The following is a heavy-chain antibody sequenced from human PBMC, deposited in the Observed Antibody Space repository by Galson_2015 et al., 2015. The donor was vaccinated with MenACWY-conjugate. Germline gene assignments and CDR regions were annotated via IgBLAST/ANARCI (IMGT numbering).Heavy chain of an antibody. CDR2: INSDGSST. Sequence: SLRLSCAASGFTFSSYWMHWVRQAPGKGLVWVSRINSDGSSTSYADSVKGRFTISRDNAKNTLYLQMNSLRAEDTAVYHCAIPLDSSIAAAGTDDAFDIWGQGTMVTVSS. CDR3: AIPLDSSIAAAGTDDAFDI. D-gene: IGHD6-13*01. V-gene: IGHV3-74*01. CDR1: GFTFSSYW. J-gene: IGHJ3*02.